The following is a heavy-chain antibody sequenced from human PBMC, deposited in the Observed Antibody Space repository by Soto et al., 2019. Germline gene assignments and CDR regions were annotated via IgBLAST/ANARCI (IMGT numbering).Heavy chain of an antibody. CDR3: AKSDEYHLLAAMDV. D-gene: IGHD2-2*01. J-gene: IGHJ6*04. CDR1: GISFSSYA. Sequence: GGSLRLSCAASGISFSSYAMSWVRQAPGKGLEWVSVISGSGGSTYYADSVKGRFTISRDNSKNTLYLQMNSLRAEDTAVYYCAKSDEYHLLAAMDVWGKGTTVTVSS. CDR2: ISGSGGST. V-gene: IGHV3-23*01.